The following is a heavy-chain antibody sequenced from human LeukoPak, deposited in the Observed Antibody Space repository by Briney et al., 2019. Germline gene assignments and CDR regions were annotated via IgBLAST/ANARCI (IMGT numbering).Heavy chain of an antibody. CDR1: GGTFSSYT. V-gene: IGHV1-69*02. CDR2: IIPILGIA. CDR3: AEESSTSCYAY. Sequence: SVKVSCKASGGTFSSYTISWVRQAPGQGLEWMGRIIPILGIANYAQKFQGRVTITADKSTSTAYMELSSLRSEDTAVYYRAEESSTSCYAYWGQGTLVTVSS. D-gene: IGHD2-2*01. J-gene: IGHJ4*02.